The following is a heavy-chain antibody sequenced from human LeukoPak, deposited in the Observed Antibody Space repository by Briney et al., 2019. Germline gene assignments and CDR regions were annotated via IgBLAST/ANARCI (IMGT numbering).Heavy chain of an antibody. CDR3: ARDHNQYYYGSGVSGGWFDP. CDR2: IYHSGST. D-gene: IGHD3-10*01. CDR1: GGSFSSLNW. Sequence: SGTLSLTCAVSGGSFSSLNWWSWVRQPPGKGLEWIGQIYHSGSTNYSPSLKSRVTISVDTSKNQFSLKLSSVTAADTAVYYCARDHNQYYYGSGVSGGWFDPWGQGTLVTVSS. V-gene: IGHV4-4*02. J-gene: IGHJ5*02.